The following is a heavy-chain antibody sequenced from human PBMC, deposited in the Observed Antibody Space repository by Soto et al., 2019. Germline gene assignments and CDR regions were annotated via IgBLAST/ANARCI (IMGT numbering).Heavy chain of an antibody. CDR1: GYTLTELS. D-gene: IGHD5-18*01. J-gene: IGHJ3*02. CDR2: FDPEDGET. Sequence: ASSEVSCKVSGYTLTELSMHWVRQAPGKGLEWMGGFDPEDGETIYAQKFQGRVTMTEDTSTDTAYMELSSLRSEDTAVYYCATFSRDTAMAPDAFDIWGQGTMVTVSS. CDR3: ATFSRDTAMAPDAFDI. V-gene: IGHV1-24*01.